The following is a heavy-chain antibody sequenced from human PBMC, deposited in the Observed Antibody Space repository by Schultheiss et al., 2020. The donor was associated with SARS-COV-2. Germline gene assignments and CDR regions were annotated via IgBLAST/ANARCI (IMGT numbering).Heavy chain of an antibody. CDR1: GFTFSSYG. Sequence: GGSLRLSCAASGFTFSSYGMHWVRQAPGKGLEWVAVISYDGSNKYYADSVKGRFTISRDLSQNTVYLQMNSLGTEDTAVYYCAREPPPYYYGMDVWGQGTTVTVSS. CDR3: AREPPPYYYGMDV. CDR2: ISYDGSNK. V-gene: IGHV3-30*03. J-gene: IGHJ6*02.